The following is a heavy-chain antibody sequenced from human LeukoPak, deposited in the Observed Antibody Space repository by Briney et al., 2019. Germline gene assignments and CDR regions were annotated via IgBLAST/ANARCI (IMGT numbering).Heavy chain of an antibody. CDR1: GYSFTSYW. Sequence: TGESLKISWKGSGYSFTSYWIGLVRQMPGKGLELMGIIYPGDSYTRYSPSCQGQVTISAAKSISTAYLQCSSLKASDTAMYYCASCSTRAYYYCGMDVWGQGTTVTVSS. CDR3: ASCSTRAYYYCGMDV. CDR2: IYPGDSYT. V-gene: IGHV5-51*01. D-gene: IGHD2-15*01. J-gene: IGHJ6*02.